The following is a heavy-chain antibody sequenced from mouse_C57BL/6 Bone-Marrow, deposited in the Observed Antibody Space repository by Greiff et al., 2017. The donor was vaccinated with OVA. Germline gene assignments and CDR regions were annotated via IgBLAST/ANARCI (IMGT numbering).Heavy chain of an antibody. CDR1: GYTFTSYW. V-gene: IGHV1-64*01. CDR3: ARPSYGRPYFDY. D-gene: IGHD1-1*01. J-gene: IGHJ2*01. CDR2: IHPNSGST. Sequence: QVQLQQPGAELVKPGASVKLSCKASGYTFTSYWMHWVKQRPGQGLEWIGMIHPNSGSTNYNEKFKSKATLTVDKSSSTAYMQLSSLTSEDSAVYYCARPSYGRPYFDYWGQGTTLTVSS.